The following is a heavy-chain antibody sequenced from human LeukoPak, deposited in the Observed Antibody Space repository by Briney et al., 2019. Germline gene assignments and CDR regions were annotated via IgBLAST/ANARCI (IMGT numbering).Heavy chain of an antibody. CDR3: AREIIGVTDTSDAFDI. D-gene: IGHD4-11*01. CDR1: GGSISHSNYF. V-gene: IGHV4-30-4*08. CDR2: ILYSGTA. J-gene: IGHJ3*02. Sequence: SQTLSLTCSVSGGSISHSNYFWSWVRQPPGKGLEWIAYILYSGTAYYNPSLESRVTMSVDTSKNQFFLKMSSVTAADTAVYYCAREIIGVTDTSDAFDIWGQGTMVTVSS.